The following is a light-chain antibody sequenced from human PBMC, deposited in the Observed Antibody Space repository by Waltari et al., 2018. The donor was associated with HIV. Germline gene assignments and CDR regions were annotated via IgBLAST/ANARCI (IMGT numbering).Light chain of an antibody. CDR1: QDIGNS. J-gene: IGKJ4*01. CDR2: GGF. CDR3: HQYFSDPFS. Sequence: DIQMTQLPSSLSASVGDRVTISCRATQDIGNSVSWYQQRPGEVPKLLVYGGFIRQRGVASRITGSGSGTDFSLTISSLQPEDFATYFCHQYFSDPFSFSGGTKVEI. V-gene: IGKV1-NL1*01.